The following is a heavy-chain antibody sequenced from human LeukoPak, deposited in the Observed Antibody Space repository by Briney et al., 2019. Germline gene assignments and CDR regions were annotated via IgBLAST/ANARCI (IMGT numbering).Heavy chain of an antibody. CDR3: ARAKTSIAAAGGYFDY. V-gene: IGHV1-46*01. Sequence: ASVKVSCKASGYTFTSYYMHWVRQAPGQGLEWMGIINPSGGSTSYAQKFQGRVTMTRDTSTSTVYMELSSLRSEDTAVYYCARAKTSIAAAGGYFDYWGQGTLVTVSS. CDR1: GYTFTSYY. D-gene: IGHD6-13*01. CDR2: INPSGGST. J-gene: IGHJ4*02.